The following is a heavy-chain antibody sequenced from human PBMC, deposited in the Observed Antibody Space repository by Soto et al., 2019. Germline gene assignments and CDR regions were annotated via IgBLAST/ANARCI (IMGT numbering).Heavy chain of an antibody. D-gene: IGHD6-13*01. CDR3: ARHQGPAAGNYGMDV. Sequence: PXGSLRLSCAAAGFTFSSYSMNWVRQAPGKGLEWVASISSSSSYIYYADSVKGRFTISRDKTKNSLFLQMSSLRAEDTALYYCARHQGPAAGNYGMDVWGRGTTVTVSS. V-gene: IGHV3-21*01. CDR2: ISSSSSYI. CDR1: GFTFSSYS. J-gene: IGHJ6*02.